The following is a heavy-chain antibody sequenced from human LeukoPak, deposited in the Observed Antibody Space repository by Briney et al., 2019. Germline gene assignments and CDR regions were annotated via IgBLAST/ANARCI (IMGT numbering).Heavy chain of an antibody. CDR3: ARDCSSTSCYGDAFDI. Sequence: GGSLRLSCAASGFTFSSYGMHWVRQAPGKGLEWVAVISYDGSTKYYADSVKGRFTISRDNSKNTLYLQMNSLRAEDTAVYYCARDCSSTSCYGDAFDIWGQGTMVTVSS. J-gene: IGHJ3*02. V-gene: IGHV3-30*03. CDR1: GFTFSSYG. CDR2: ISYDGSTK. D-gene: IGHD2-2*01.